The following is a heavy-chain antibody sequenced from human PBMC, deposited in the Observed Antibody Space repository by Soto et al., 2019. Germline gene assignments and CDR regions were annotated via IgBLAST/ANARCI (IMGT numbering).Heavy chain of an antibody. D-gene: IGHD1-1*01. CDR2: ISGSSTYI. CDR3: AREELPPGTSFNSWFDP. V-gene: IGHV3-21*01. J-gene: IGHJ5*02. Sequence: LRLSCVGSGFTFSNYKMNWVRQAPGQGLEWVSSISGSSTYIYYADSVRGRFTISRDNAKNSVHLQMNSLRVEDTAVYFCAREELPPGTSFNSWFDPWGQGTLVTVPS. CDR1: GFTFSNYK.